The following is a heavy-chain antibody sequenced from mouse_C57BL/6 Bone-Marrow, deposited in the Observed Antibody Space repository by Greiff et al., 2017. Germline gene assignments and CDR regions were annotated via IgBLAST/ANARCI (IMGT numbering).Heavy chain of an antibody. V-gene: IGHV1-9*01. CDR1: GYTFTGYW. Sequence: QVQLKQSGAELLKPGASVKLSCKATGYTFTGYWIEWVKQRPGHGLEWIGEILPGSGSTNYNEKFKGKATVTADTSSNTVNRQLSSLTTEDAAIYYCAMTSHYGYHWYFDVWGTGTTVTVSS. D-gene: IGHD2-2*01. CDR3: AMTSHYGYHWYFDV. J-gene: IGHJ1*03. CDR2: ILPGSGST.